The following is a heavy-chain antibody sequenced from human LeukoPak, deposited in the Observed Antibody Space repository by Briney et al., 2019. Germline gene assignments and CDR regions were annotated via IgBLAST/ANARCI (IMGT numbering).Heavy chain of an antibody. V-gene: IGHV3-30*18. J-gene: IGHJ6*03. D-gene: IGHD6-13*01. CDR3: AKEGADYSSSWYYPYYYYMDV. Sequence: GGTLRLSCAASGFTFSSYGMSWVRQAPGKGLEWVAVISYDGSNKYYADSVKGRFTISRDNSKNTLYLQMNSLRAEDTAVYYCAKEGADYSSSWYYPYYYYMDVWGKGTTVTVSS. CDR1: GFTFSSYG. CDR2: ISYDGSNK.